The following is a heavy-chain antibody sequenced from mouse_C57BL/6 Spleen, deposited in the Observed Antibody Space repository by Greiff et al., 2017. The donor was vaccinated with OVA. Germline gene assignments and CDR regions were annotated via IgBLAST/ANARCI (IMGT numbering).Heavy chain of an antibody. J-gene: IGHJ4*01. Sequence: EVKVVESGGGLVKPGGSLKLSCAASGFTFSSYTMSWVRQTPEKRLEWVATISGGGGKTYYPDSVKGRFTISRDNAKNTLYLQMSSLRSEDTDLYYCARHVYYYGSSTYYYAMDDWGKGTSVTVSS. D-gene: IGHD1-1*01. CDR3: ARHVYYYGSSTYYYAMDD. V-gene: IGHV5-9*01. CDR2: ISGGGGKT. CDR1: GFTFSSYT.